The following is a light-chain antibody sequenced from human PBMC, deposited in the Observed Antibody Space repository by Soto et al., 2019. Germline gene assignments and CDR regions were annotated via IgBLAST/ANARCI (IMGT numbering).Light chain of an antibody. CDR1: SSDVGGYNY. CDR3: SSYTSSSTLDWV. J-gene: IGLJ3*02. CDR2: EVS. V-gene: IGLV2-14*01. Sequence: QPVLTQPASVSGSPGQSITISCTGTSSDVGGYNYVSWYQQHPGKAPKLMIYEVSNRHSGVSNRFSGSKSGNTASLTISGLQAEDEADYYCSSYTSSSTLDWVFGGGTKVTVL.